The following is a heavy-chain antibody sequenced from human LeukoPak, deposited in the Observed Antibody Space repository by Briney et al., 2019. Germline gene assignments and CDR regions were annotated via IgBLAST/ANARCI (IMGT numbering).Heavy chain of an antibody. V-gene: IGHV3-48*04. CDR2: ISSSGSTI. CDR1: GIIFSSYS. D-gene: IGHD6-13*01. Sequence: PGGSLRLSCAVSGIIFSSYSMNWVRQAPGKGLEWVSYISSSGSTIYYADSVKGRFTISRDNAKNSLYLQMNSLRAEDTAVYYCARDLEAAAGRPPFDYWGQGTLVTVSS. CDR3: ARDLEAAAGRPPFDY. J-gene: IGHJ4*02.